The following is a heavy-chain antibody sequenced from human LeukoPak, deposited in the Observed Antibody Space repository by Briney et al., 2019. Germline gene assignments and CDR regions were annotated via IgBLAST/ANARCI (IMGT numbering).Heavy chain of an antibody. CDR3: ARASGSYDY. D-gene: IGHD1-26*01. CDR2: IGTRGSTI. CDR1: GXTFSSFE. J-gene: IGHJ4*02. Sequence: GGSLRLSCAASGXTFSSFEMNWVRQAPGKGLEWVSYIGTRGSTIYYADSVQGRFTISRDNSKNTLYLQMNSLRAEDTAVYYCARASGSYDYWGQGTLVTVSS. V-gene: IGHV3-48*03.